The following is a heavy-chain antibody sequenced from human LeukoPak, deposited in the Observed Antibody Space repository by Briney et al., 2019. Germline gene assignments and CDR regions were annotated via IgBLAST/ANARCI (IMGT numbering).Heavy chain of an antibody. J-gene: IGHJ4*02. CDR2: IRYDGSDT. CDR1: GFTFSNYD. CDR3: AKEWAVAVAGTFYFDH. Sequence: PGGSLRLSCAASGFTFSNYDMSWVRQTPGRGLEWMAFIRYDGSDTYHTDSVKGRFTISRDNSKNTLFLQMNSLRAEDTAVYYCAKEWAVAVAGTFYFDHWGQGTLVTVSS. V-gene: IGHV3-30*02. D-gene: IGHD6-19*01.